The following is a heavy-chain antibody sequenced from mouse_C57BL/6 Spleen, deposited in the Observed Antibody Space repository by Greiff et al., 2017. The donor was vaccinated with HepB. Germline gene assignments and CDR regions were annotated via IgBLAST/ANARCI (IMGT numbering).Heavy chain of an antibody. CDR2: IYPGSGST. V-gene: IGHV1-55*01. D-gene: IGHD1-1*01. CDR1: GYTFTSYW. CDR3: AREITTVVVFDY. J-gene: IGHJ2*01. Sequence: QVQLQQPGAELVKPGASVKMSCKASGYTFTSYWITWVKQRPGQGLEWIGDIYPGSGSTNYNEKFKSKATLTVDTSSSTAYMQLSSLTSEDSAVYYCAREITTVVVFDYWGQGTTLTVSS.